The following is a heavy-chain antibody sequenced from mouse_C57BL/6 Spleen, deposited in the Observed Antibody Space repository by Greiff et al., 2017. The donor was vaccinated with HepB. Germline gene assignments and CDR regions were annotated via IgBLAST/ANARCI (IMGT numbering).Heavy chain of an antibody. CDR2: INPSSGYT. D-gene: IGHD1-1*01. CDR1: GYTFTSYW. CDR3: ARDSITTVVAGAMDY. Sequence: VQLQQSGAELAKPGASVKLSCKASGYTFTSYWMHWVKQRPGQGLEWIGYINPSSGYTKYNQKFKDNATLTADKSSSTAYMQLSSLTYEDSSVSYCARDSITTVVAGAMDYWGQGTSVTGSS. J-gene: IGHJ4*01. V-gene: IGHV1-7*01.